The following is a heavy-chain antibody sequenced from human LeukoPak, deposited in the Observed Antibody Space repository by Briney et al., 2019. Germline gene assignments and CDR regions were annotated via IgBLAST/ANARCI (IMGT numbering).Heavy chain of an antibody. CDR1: GFTVSSNY. Sequence: GGSLRLSCAASGFTVSSNYMSWVRQAPGKGLEWVSVIYSGGSTYYADSVKGRFTISRDNARTSVYLQMNSLRVEDTAIYYCAREYDSRARFDSWGQGTLVTVSS. CDR3: AREYDSRARFDS. V-gene: IGHV3-53*01. J-gene: IGHJ4*02. D-gene: IGHD6-13*01. CDR2: IYSGGST.